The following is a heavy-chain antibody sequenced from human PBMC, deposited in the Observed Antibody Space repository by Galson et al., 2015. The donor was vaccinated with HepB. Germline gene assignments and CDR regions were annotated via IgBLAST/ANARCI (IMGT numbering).Heavy chain of an antibody. CDR2: INTNTGNP. J-gene: IGHJ3*02. V-gene: IGHV7-4-1*02. CDR3: ARGDSSGYYYGDAFDI. CDR1: GYTFTSYA. Sequence: SVKVSCKASGYTFTSYAMNWVRQAPGQGLEWMGWINTNTGNPTYAQGFTGRFVFSLDTSVSTAYLQISSLKAEDTAVYYCARGDSSGYYYGDAFDIWGQGTMVTVSS. D-gene: IGHD3-22*01.